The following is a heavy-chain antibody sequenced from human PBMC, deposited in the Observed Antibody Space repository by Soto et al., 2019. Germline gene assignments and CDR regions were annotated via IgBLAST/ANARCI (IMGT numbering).Heavy chain of an antibody. V-gene: IGHV4-61*01. D-gene: IGHD2-2*02. CDR1: GGSVTSVIHY. CDR3: ARFVRSCSGTTCYTRADV. Sequence: SETLSLTCTVSGGSVTSVIHYWSWIRQPPGKRLEWIGFIYSSGSTNYNPSLKSRVTMSVDTSKDQFSLKLRSVIVADTAVYHCARFVRSCSGTTCYTRADVWGQGTTVTSP. J-gene: IGHJ6*02. CDR2: IYSSGST.